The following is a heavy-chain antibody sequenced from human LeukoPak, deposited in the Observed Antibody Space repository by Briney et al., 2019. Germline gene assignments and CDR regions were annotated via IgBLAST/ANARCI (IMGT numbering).Heavy chain of an antibody. CDR3: ARVRGTALTAYPGYFDY. D-gene: IGHD2-21*02. J-gene: IGHJ4*02. Sequence: GASVKVCCRASGYTFTSYGISWVRQAPGQGLEWMGWISIYTGNIKYGEKFQGRATMTRDTSTSTAYMEVRSLTSDDTAVYYCARVRGTALTAYPGYFDYWGQGTLVTVSS. V-gene: IGHV1-18*04. CDR1: GYTFTSYG. CDR2: ISIYTGNI.